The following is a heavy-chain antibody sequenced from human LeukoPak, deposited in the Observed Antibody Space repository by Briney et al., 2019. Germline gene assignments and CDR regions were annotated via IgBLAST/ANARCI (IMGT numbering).Heavy chain of an antibody. CDR3: ARVGYGDYVGYYYYMDV. V-gene: IGHV3-30*02. J-gene: IGHJ6*03. CDR2: IRNDGNKK. Sequence: GGSLRLSCAASGFSFSGYGMHWVRQAPGKGLEWVALIRNDGNKKYHVDSVKGRFTISRDNSKNTLYLQMNSLRPEDTAVYYCARVGYGDYVGYYYYMDVWGKGTTVTISS. CDR1: GFSFSGYG. D-gene: IGHD4-17*01.